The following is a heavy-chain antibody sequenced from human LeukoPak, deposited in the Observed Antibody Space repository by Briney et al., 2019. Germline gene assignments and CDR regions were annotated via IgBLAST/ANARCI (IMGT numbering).Heavy chain of an antibody. J-gene: IGHJ4*02. D-gene: IGHD3-22*01. V-gene: IGHV4-34*01. CDR3: ARSEVNSSGYWVILY. Sequence: SETLSLTCDVDGGSLSGSHWSWIRQSPRKRLEWLGEINHRGDANYNPSLQTRVDISVDMSKNQFFLKMNSVTAADTAVYYCARSEVNSSGYWVILYWGQGTLVTVSS. CDR2: INHRGDA. CDR1: GGSLSGSH.